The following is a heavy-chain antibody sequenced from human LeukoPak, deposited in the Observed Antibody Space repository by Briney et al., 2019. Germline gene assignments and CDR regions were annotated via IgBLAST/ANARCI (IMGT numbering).Heavy chain of an antibody. Sequence: GESLKISCKGSGYSFTSYWIGLVRQMPGKGLEWMGIIYPGDSDTRYSPSFQGQVTISADKSIGTAYLQWSSLKASDTAMYYCARQGPSPPILTGYYPDISFDYWGQGTLVTVSS. D-gene: IGHD3-9*01. CDR3: ARQGPSPPILTGYYPDISFDY. J-gene: IGHJ4*02. V-gene: IGHV5-51*01. CDR1: GYSFTSYW. CDR2: IYPGDSDT.